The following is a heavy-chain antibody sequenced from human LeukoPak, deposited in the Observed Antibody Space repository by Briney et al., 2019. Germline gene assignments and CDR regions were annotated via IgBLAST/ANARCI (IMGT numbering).Heavy chain of an antibody. Sequence: SETLSLTCAVYGGSFSGYYWSWIRQPPGKGLEWIGEINHSGSTNYNPSLKSRVTISVDTSKNQFSLKLSSVTAADTAGYYCARGREIQLWTEFDYWGQGTLVTVSS. CDR2: INHSGST. D-gene: IGHD5-18*01. CDR1: GGSFSGYY. V-gene: IGHV4-34*01. J-gene: IGHJ4*02. CDR3: ARGREIQLWTEFDY.